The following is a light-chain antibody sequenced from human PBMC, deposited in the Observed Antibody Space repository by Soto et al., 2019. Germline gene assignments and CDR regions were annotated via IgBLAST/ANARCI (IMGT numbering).Light chain of an antibody. CDR1: QDIRNF. V-gene: IGKV1-27*01. CDR3: QKYSSVPV. Sequence: IQMTQSPTSLSASVGDRVTITCRASQDIRNFVAWYQQKPGKAPKLLIYAASTLQSGVPSRFSGSGSGTDFTLPINSLQPEDVATYSCQKYSSVPVFGPGTKVEIK. CDR2: AAS. J-gene: IGKJ3*01.